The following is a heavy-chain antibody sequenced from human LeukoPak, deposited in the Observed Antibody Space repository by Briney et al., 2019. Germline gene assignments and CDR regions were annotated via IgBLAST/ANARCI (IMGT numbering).Heavy chain of an antibody. CDR3: ARDTDGSLDY. CDR1: GFTFSKSW. J-gene: IGHJ4*02. D-gene: IGHD1-26*01. V-gene: IGHV3-7*01. CDR2: IEQDGSTK. Sequence: GGSLRLSCAASGFTFSKSWMAWVRQAPGKGLEWVANIEQDGSTKHYVDFLKGRFTISRDNPKNSMYLQMNSLRADDTAVYYCARDTDGSLDYWGQGILVTVAS.